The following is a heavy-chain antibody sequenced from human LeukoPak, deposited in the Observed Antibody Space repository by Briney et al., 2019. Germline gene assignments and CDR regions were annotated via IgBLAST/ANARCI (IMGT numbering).Heavy chain of an antibody. D-gene: IGHD3-22*01. CDR2: ICNSGTT. CDR3: ARDYRYSDSSGYSYPTFDY. CDR1: GGSISTYC. Sequence: SETLSLTCTVSGGSISTYCWSWIRQPPGQGLEWIGYICNSGTTNYNPSLKTRVTISLDTSEHQFSLKVNSVTAADTAMYYCARDYRYSDSSGYSYPTFDYWGQGTLVTVSS. V-gene: IGHV4-59*01. J-gene: IGHJ4*02.